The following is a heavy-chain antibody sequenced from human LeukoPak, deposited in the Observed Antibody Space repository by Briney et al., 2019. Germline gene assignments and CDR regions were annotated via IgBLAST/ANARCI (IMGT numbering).Heavy chain of an antibody. CDR3: TTRLRHHFDF. V-gene: IGHV3-21*04. CDR1: GFTFSNYN. CDR2: ISSSNNYI. Sequence: GGSLRLSCAASGFTFSNYNMNWVRQAPGKGLEWVSSISSSNNYIYYADSVKGRFTISRDNAKNSLYLQMNSLRAEDTAIYYCTTRLRHHFDFWGQGTQVTVSS. D-gene: IGHD4-17*01. J-gene: IGHJ4*02.